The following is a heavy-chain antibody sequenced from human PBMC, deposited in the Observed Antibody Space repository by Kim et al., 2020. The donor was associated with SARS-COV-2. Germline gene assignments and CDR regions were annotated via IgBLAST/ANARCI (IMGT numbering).Heavy chain of an antibody. J-gene: IGHJ4*02. CDR2: INDDGSDT. CDR3: ARDLDYILFDY. Sequence: GGSLRLSCAASGFTFSDFNMHWVRQAPGKGLILVSRINDDGSDTRYADFAKGRFTISRDNAKNTLNLQMHSLRAEDTAVYYCARDLDYILFDYWGQGALVTVSS. CDR1: GFTFSDFN. D-gene: IGHD4-4*01. V-gene: IGHV3-74*01.